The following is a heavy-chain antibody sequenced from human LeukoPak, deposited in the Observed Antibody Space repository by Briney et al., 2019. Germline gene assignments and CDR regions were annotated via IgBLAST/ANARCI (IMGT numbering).Heavy chain of an antibody. CDR2: FHNSGSS. D-gene: IGHD3-16*01. V-gene: IGHV4-59*01. Sequence: SETLSLTCTVSGGSISDYYRGGIRQPPGKGLEWIGYFHNSGSSTYNPSLKSRVTISVDTSKEQFSLKVNSVTAADTAVYYCTRGAGWLIDYWGQGILVTVSS. J-gene: IGHJ4*02. CDR1: GGSISDYY. CDR3: TRGAGWLIDY.